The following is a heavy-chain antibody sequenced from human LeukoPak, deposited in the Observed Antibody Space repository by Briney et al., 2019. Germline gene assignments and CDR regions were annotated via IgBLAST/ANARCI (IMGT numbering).Heavy chain of an antibody. CDR2: ISRDSDIR. V-gene: IGHV3-48*01. CDR1: GGSISSSS. J-gene: IGHJ5*02. Sequence: ASETLTLTCTVSGGSISSSSYYWGWIRQPPGKGLEWISYISRDSDIRYYADSVRGRFHISRDNARNSLYLQMNSLRADDTAMYYCVRDNPRCCGVVPANIDDLWGQGTLVTVSS. D-gene: IGHD2-21*02. CDR3: VRDNPRCCGVVPANIDDL.